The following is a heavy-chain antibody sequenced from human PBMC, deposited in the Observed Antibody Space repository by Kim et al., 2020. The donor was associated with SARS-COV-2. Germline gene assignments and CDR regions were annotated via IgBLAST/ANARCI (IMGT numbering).Heavy chain of an antibody. J-gene: IGHJ6*02. CDR1: GFTFSGYE. CDR2: ISDGGRTI. Sequence: GGSLRLSCAASGFTFSGYEMNWVRQAPGKGLEWVSYISDGGRTIYYADSVKGRFTISRDNAKNSLYLQMNNLRAEDTAIYYCVRDVYYYPMDVWCQGTTVTVSS. CDR3: VRDVYYYPMDV. V-gene: IGHV3-48*03.